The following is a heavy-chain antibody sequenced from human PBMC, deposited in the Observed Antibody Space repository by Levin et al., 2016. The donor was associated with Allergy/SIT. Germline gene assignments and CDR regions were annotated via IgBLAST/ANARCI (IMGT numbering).Heavy chain of an antibody. D-gene: IGHD2-21*02. CDR3: ARASPHRPYCGGDCYRFYYYYYYMDV. CDR2: IYYSGST. J-gene: IGHJ6*03. Sequence: WIRQPPGKGLEWIGYIYYSGSTNYNPSLKSRVTISVDTSKNQFSLKLSSVTAADTAVYYCARASPHRPYCGGDCYRFYYYYYYMDVWGKGTTVTVSS. V-gene: IGHV4-59*01.